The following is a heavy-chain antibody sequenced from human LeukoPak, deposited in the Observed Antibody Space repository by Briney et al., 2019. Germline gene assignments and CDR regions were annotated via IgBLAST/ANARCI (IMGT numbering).Heavy chain of an antibody. D-gene: IGHD6-13*01. CDR2: ISPSSSNI. CDR3: ARGRIGMAYFDY. CDR1: GFTFSSHG. V-gene: IGHV3-48*02. Sequence: GGSLRLSCAASGFTFSSHGMKWVRQAPGKGLEWVSYISPSSSNIYYADSVKGRFTISRDNARDSLYLQMSSLRDDDTAVYYCARGRIGMAYFDYWGQGSLVTVSS. J-gene: IGHJ4*02.